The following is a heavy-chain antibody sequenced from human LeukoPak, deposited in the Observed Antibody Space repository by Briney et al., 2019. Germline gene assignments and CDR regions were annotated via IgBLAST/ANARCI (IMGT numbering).Heavy chain of an antibody. CDR3: ARGGLQYYDTSTYVYY. D-gene: IGHD3-22*01. J-gene: IGHJ4*02. CDR2: IIHILSTP. V-gene: IGHV1-69*08. Sequence: SVRVSSEPSVGTFYTYTINSVRPAPGQGGGWMGSIIHILSTPHVEQKFEGLLTITEDKTTSTAYIELSSLTAGDTAVYYCARGGLQYYDTSTYVYYWGQGTLVTVSA. CDR1: VGTFYTYT.